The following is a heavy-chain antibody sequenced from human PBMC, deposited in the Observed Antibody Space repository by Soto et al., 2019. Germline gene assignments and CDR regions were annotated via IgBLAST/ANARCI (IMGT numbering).Heavy chain of an antibody. CDR1: GGSVSSGSYY. CDR3: ARGPDYYDSSHNFDY. Sequence: PSETLSLTCTVSGGSVSSGSYYWSWIRQPPGKGLEWIGYIYYSGSTNYNPSLKSRVTISVDTSKNQFSLKLSSVTAADTAVYYCARGPDYYDSSHNFDYWGQGTLVTVSS. J-gene: IGHJ4*02. V-gene: IGHV4-61*01. CDR2: IYYSGST. D-gene: IGHD3-22*01.